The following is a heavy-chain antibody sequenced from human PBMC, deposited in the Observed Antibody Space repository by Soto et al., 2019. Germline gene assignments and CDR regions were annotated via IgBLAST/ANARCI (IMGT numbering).Heavy chain of an antibody. CDR1: GYTFTGYY. D-gene: IGHD3-10*01. J-gene: IGHJ3*02. CDR3: ARELRGSPYPGAIDI. CDR2: INPNSGGT. Sequence: GASVKVSCKASGYTFTGYYMHWVRQAPGQGLEWMGWINPNSGGTNYAQKFQGWVTMTRDTSISTAYMELSRLRSDDTAVYYCARELRGSPYPGAIDIWGQGTMVTVS. V-gene: IGHV1-2*04.